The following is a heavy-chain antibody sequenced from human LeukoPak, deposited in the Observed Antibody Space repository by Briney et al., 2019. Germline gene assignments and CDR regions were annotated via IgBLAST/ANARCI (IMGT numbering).Heavy chain of an antibody. V-gene: IGHV4-34*01. CDR2: INHSGST. D-gene: IGHD1-26*01. CDR1: GGSFSGYY. J-gene: IGHJ4*02. CDR3: ARGGNSGSYYGH. Sequence: SETLSLTCAVYGGSFSGYYWSWIRQPPGKGLEWIGEINHSGSTNYNPSLKSRVTISVDTSKNQFSLKLSSVTAADTAVYYCARGGNSGSYYGHWGQGTLVTVFS.